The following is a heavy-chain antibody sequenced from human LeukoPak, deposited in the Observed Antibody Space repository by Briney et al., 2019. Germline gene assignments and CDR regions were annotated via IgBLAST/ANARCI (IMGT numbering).Heavy chain of an antibody. CDR1: GDSISSSSSY. CDR3: ARLTKNDSGSYRFGKKKRGYMDV. CDR2: IYYSGST. V-gene: IGHV4-39*07. J-gene: IGHJ6*03. D-gene: IGHD3-10*01. Sequence: SETLSLTCTVSGDSISSSSSYWGWIRQPPGEGLEWIGSIYYSGSTNYNPSLKSRVTISVHTSKNQFSLKLSSVTAADTAVYYCARLTKNDSGSYRFGKKKRGYMDVWGKGTTVTISS.